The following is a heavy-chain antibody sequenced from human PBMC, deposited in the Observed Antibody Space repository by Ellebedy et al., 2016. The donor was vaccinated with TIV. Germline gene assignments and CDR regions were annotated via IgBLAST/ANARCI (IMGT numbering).Heavy chain of an antibody. CDR1: GFTFSRYA. CDR2: ITESGGNT. V-gene: IGHV3-21*01. Sequence: GESLKISCAASGFTFSRYAMSWVRQAPGKGLEWVSSITESGGNTYYADTVKDRFTISRDDAMSSLFLQMNSLRAEDTAVYYCARSGELDSWGQGTLVTVSS. D-gene: IGHD1-26*01. J-gene: IGHJ4*02. CDR3: ARSGELDS.